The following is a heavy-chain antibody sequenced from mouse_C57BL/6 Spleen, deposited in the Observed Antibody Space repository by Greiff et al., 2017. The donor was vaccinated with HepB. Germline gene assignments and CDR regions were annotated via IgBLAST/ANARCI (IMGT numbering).Heavy chain of an antibody. CDR1: GYTFTSYW. J-gene: IGHJ2*01. D-gene: IGHD2-4*01. CDR3: ARDGYYDYDYFDY. CDR2: IDPSDSET. Sequence: QVQLQQPGAELVRPGSSVKLSCKASGYTFTSYWMHWVKQRPIQGLEWIGNIDPSDSETHYNQKFKDKATLTVDKSSSTAYMQLSSLTSEDSAVYYCARDGYYDYDYFDYWGQGTTLTVSS. V-gene: IGHV1-52*01.